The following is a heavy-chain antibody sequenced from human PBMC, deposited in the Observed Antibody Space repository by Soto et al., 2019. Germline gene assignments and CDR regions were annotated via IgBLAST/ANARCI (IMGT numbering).Heavy chain of an antibody. J-gene: IGHJ4*02. Sequence: ASVKVSCKASGYTFTSYYMHWVRQAPGQGLEWMGIINPSGGSTSYVQKFQGRVTMTRDTSTSTVYVELSSLRSEDTAVYYCAKRDPAAGRAGWFDYWGQGTLVTVSS. D-gene: IGHD6-13*01. CDR3: AKRDPAAGRAGWFDY. CDR2: INPSGGST. V-gene: IGHV1-46*01. CDR1: GYTFTSYY.